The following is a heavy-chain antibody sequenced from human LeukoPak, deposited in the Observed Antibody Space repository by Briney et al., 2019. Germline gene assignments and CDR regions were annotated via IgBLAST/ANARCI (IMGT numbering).Heavy chain of an antibody. J-gene: IGHJ4*02. Sequence: GGSLRLSCASSGFTFSDYYMSWIRQAPGKGLELVSYISSSSTYTDYADSVKGRFTISRDNAKNSLYLQMNSLRAEDTAVYYCARVPGDCSSTSCFDMYFDYWGQGTLVTVSS. V-gene: IGHV3-11*06. CDR2: ISSSSTYT. CDR3: ARVPGDCSSTSCFDMYFDY. D-gene: IGHD2-2*01. CDR1: GFTFSDYY.